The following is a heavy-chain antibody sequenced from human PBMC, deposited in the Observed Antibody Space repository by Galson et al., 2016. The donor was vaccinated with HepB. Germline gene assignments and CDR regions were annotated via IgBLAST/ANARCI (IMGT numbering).Heavy chain of an antibody. V-gene: IGHV3-7*01. J-gene: IGHJ5*02. D-gene: IGHD2-21*01. Sequence: SLRLSCAASGFTFAFYAMHWVRQAPGKGLEWVAIISQDGSEEFYSDSVGGRFTTSRDNTKNSLYLEMNSLRADDTGVYYCPRDHWYSLDAWGRGALVIVSS. CDR2: ISQDGSEE. CDR1: GFTFAFYA. CDR3: PRDHWYSLDA.